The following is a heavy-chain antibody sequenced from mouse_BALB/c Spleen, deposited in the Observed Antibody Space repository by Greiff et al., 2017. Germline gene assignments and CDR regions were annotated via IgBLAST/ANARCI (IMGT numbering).Heavy chain of an antibody. CDR3: AGAYDYGTMDY. V-gene: IGHV1-9*01. CDR1: GYTFSSYW. Sequence: VKLQQSGAELMKPGASVKISCKATGYTFSSYWIEWVKQRPGHGLEWIGEILPGSGSTNYNEKFKGKATFTADTSSNTAYMQLSSLTSEDSAVYYCAGAYDYGTMDYWGQGTSVTVSS. J-gene: IGHJ4*01. CDR2: ILPGSGST. D-gene: IGHD2-4*01.